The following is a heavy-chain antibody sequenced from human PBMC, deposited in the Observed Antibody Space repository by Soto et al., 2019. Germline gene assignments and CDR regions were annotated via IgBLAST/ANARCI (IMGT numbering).Heavy chain of an antibody. J-gene: IGHJ4*02. D-gene: IGHD3-22*01. CDR3: ARYESSSHSY. Sequence: SETLSLTCTVSGGSINSGNYYWSWIRQPPGKDLEWIGYIYYSGTTYYNPSLRSRVTMSVDTSKNQFSLKLSLVTAADTAVYFCARYESSSHSYWGQGALVTVS. CDR2: IYYSGTT. CDR1: GGSINSGNYY. V-gene: IGHV4-30-4*01.